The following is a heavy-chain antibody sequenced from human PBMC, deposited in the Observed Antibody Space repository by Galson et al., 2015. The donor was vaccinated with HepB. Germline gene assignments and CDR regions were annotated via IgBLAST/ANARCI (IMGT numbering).Heavy chain of an antibody. Sequence: SVKVSCKASGSTFTSYGISWVRQAPGQGLEWMGWISAHNGNTNYAQKLQGRVTMTTDTSTSTAYMELRSLRSDDTAVYYCARGPVYWSGGSCSSSNFDYCGQVTLFTVSS. V-gene: IGHV1-18*04. CDR1: GSTFTSYG. D-gene: IGHD2-15*01. J-gene: IGHJ4*02. CDR2: ISAHNGNT. CDR3: ARGPVYWSGGSCSSSNFDY.